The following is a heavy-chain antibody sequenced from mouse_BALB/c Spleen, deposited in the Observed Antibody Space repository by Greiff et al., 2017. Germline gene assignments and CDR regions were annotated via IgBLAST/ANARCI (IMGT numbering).Heavy chain of an antibody. D-gene: IGHD1-1*01. V-gene: IGHV3-2*02. CDR2: ISYSGST. CDR3: ARSVFIYYYGSRYFDV. J-gene: IGHJ1*01. CDR1: GYIITSDYA. Sequence: EVQLQQSGPGLVKPSQSLSLTCTVTGYIITSDYAWNWIRQFPGNKLEWMGYISYSGSTSYNPSLKSRISITRDTSKNQFFLQLNSVTTEDTATYYCARSVFIYYYGSRYFDVWGAGTTVTVSS.